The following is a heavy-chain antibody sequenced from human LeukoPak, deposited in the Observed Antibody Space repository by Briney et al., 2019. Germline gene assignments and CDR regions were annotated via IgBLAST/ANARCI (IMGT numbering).Heavy chain of an antibody. Sequence: GGSLRLSCAAAGFAVSGYFMSWVRQPPGKWLEWVAVISYDGSNKYYADYVKGRFTISRDNSKNTLYLQMNSLRAEDPAVYYCAKDYRGDSSSPLWFDYWGQGTLVTVSS. J-gene: IGHJ4*02. CDR2: ISYDGSNK. D-gene: IGHD6-13*01. V-gene: IGHV3-30*18. CDR3: AKDYRGDSSSPLWFDY. CDR1: GFAVSGYF.